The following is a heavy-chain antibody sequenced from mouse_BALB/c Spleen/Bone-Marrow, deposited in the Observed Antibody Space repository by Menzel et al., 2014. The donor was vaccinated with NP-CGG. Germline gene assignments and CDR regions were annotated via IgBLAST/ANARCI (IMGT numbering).Heavy chain of an antibody. CDR2: TYSGNT. Sequence: TYSGNTNYNQKFKGKATMTVDKSSSTAYMELARLTSEDSAIYYCASPIYYGNYEGFAYWGQGTLVTVSA. CDR3: ASPIYYGNYEGFAY. D-gene: IGHD2-1*01. J-gene: IGHJ3*01. V-gene: IGHV1S137*01.